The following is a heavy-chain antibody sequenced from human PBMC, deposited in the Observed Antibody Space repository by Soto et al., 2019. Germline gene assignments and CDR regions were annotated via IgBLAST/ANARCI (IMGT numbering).Heavy chain of an antibody. J-gene: IGHJ4*02. D-gene: IGHD5-12*01. CDR2: ISYDGSNK. CDR1: GFTFSSYG. V-gene: IGHV3-30*18. CDR3: AKEISGYDWH. Sequence: QVQLVESGGGVVQPGRSLRLSCAASGFTFSSYGRHWVRQAPGKGLEWVAVISYDGSNKYYADSVKGRFTISRDNSKNTRYLQMNSLRSEDTAVYYCAKEISGYDWHWGQGTLVTVSS.